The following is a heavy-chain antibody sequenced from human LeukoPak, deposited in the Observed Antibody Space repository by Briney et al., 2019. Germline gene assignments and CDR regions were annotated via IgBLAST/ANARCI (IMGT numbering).Heavy chain of an antibody. V-gene: IGHV1-2*04. CDR3: ARDHTFQGYSSRALGY. J-gene: IGHJ4*02. Sequence: ASVKVSCKASGYTFTSYGISWVRQAPGQGLEWMGWINPNSGGTNYAQKFQGWVTMTRDTSISTAYMELSSLRSEDTAVYYCARDHTFQGYSSRALGYWGQGTLVTVSS. CDR2: INPNSGGT. CDR1: GYTFTSYG. D-gene: IGHD6-13*01.